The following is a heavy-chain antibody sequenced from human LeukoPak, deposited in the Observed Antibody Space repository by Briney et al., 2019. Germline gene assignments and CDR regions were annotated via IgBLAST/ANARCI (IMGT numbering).Heavy chain of an antibody. Sequence: GGSLRLSCAASGFTFSSYGMHWVRQAPGKGLEWVAFIRYDGSNKYYADSVKGRFTISRDNSKNTLYLQMNSLRAEDTAVYYCTKDRGIVVVVDAFDIWGQGTMVTVSS. D-gene: IGHD3-22*01. CDR3: TKDRGIVVVVDAFDI. V-gene: IGHV3-30*02. CDR2: IRYDGSNK. J-gene: IGHJ3*02. CDR1: GFTFSSYG.